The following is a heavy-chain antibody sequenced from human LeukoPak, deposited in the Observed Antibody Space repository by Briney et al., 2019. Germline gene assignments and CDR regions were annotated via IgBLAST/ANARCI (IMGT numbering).Heavy chain of an antibody. D-gene: IGHD6-13*01. CDR2: INPNSGAT. J-gene: IGHJ5*01. CDR3: ARDRQYGSSWRRTSFGP. V-gene: IGHV1-2*02. Sequence: GASVNLSCNPSGSTFNPSYINSVRQAPGQSLKWMGWINPNSGATKFAEKLQGRVPLTRDTPVNPAYMELNNLTSDATAVYFCARDRQYGSSWRRTSFGPWGQGTPVTVSS. CDR1: GSTFNPSY.